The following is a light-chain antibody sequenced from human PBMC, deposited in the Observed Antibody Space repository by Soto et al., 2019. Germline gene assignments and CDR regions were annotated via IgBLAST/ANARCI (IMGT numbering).Light chain of an antibody. CDR2: AAS. V-gene: IGKV1-6*01. CDR3: LQDYNYPLT. Sequence: AVQMTQSPSSLSASVGDRVTISCRASQGIRNDLGWYQQKPGKAPKLLIYAASSLQSGVPSRFSGSGSGTDFTLTITSLQPEDFATYYCLQDYNYPLTFGQGTKVEI. J-gene: IGKJ1*01. CDR1: QGIRND.